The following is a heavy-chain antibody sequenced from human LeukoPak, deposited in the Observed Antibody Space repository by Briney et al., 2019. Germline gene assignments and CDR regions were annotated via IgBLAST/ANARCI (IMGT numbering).Heavy chain of an antibody. Sequence: PSQTLSLTCTVSGGSISSGGYYWSWIRQHPGKGLEWIGYIYYSGSTNYNPSLKSRVTISVDTSKNQFSLKLSSVTAADTAVYYCARHNRYSSSWYWYYFDYWGQGTLVTVSS. D-gene: IGHD6-13*01. J-gene: IGHJ4*02. V-gene: IGHV4-31*03. CDR1: GGSISSGGYY. CDR2: IYYSGST. CDR3: ARHNRYSSSWYWYYFDY.